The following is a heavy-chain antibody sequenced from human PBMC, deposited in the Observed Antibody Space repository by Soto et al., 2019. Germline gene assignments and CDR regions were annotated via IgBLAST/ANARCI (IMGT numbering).Heavy chain of an antibody. J-gene: IGHJ6*02. Sequence: SETLSLTCTVSGGSISSSSYYWGWIRQPPGKGLEWIGSIYYSGSTYYNPSLKSRVTISVDTSKNQFSLKLSSVTAADTAVYYCAGIEMATIYYYSYYGMDVWGQGTTVTVSS. D-gene: IGHD5-12*01. CDR1: GGSISSSSYY. V-gene: IGHV4-39*01. CDR3: AGIEMATIYYYSYYGMDV. CDR2: IYYSGST.